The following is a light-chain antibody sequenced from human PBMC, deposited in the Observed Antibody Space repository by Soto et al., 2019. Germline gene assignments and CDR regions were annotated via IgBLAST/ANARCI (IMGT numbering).Light chain of an antibody. CDR1: QSVSRN. CDR3: QQYNDWPGGT. J-gene: IGKJ2*01. V-gene: IGKV3-15*01. Sequence: EIVMTQSPATLSVSPGGRATLSCRASQSVSRNLAWYQQKPGQSPRLLIYGASTRATGVPARFGGSGSGTVFTLTISSLQSEDSALYYRQQYNDWPGGTFGQGTKLDIK. CDR2: GAS.